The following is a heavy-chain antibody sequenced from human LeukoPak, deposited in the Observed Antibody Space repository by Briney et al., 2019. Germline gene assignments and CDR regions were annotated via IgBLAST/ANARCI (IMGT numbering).Heavy chain of an antibody. J-gene: IGHJ4*02. V-gene: IGHV4-4*07. Sequence: SETLSLTCTVSGGSMSSGSISSYYWSWVRQPAGKGLEWIGRIYTSRTTNYNPSLESRVTMSVDTSKNQFSLKLNSVTAADTAVYYCARGAPSDYWGQGTLVTVSS. CDR3: ARGAPSDY. CDR2: IYTSRTT. CDR1: GGSMSSGSISSYY.